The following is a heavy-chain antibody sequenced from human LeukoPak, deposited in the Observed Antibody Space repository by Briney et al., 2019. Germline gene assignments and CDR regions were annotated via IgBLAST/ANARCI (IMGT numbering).Heavy chain of an antibody. CDR3: AKSPVATIRFFDP. Sequence: AGSLSLSCAAAGFTFSSYAVSGVRQAPGKGLEGVSAISASGGSTYYADSVQGRFTISRDNSQNTLYLQMNSLRAEDTAVYYRAKSPVATIRFFDPWGQGTLVTVSS. D-gene: IGHD5-12*01. CDR2: ISASGGST. J-gene: IGHJ5*02. V-gene: IGHV3-23*01. CDR1: GFTFSSYA.